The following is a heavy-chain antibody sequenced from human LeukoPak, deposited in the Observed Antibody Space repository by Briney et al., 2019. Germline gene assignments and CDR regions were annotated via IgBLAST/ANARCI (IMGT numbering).Heavy chain of an antibody. CDR2: IDPSDSYT. J-gene: IGHJ1*01. CDR1: GSTFTSYW. CDR3: ATRYSGSYFPEYFQH. Sequence: GESLQISCQGTGSTFTSYWISWVRQVPGKGLEWMWRIDPSDSYTNYSPSFQGHVPISADKSISTAYLQWSSLKASDTAMYYCATRYSGSYFPEYFQHWGQGTLVTVSS. V-gene: IGHV5-10-1*01. D-gene: IGHD1-26*01.